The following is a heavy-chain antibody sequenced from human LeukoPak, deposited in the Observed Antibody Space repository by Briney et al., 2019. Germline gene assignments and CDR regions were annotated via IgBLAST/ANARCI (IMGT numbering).Heavy chain of an antibody. D-gene: IGHD3-3*01. CDR1: GINCDNFD. CDR3: AKGFAFDS. Sequence: GGSLRLSSAASGINCDNFDMSWGRQTAGKGLEWVSSISGTSGGTYYADSVKGRFTISRDNSKNTLYLQMNSLGAEDTALYYCAKGFAFDSWGQGTPVTVSS. J-gene: IGHJ4*02. CDR2: ISGTSGGT. V-gene: IGHV3-23*01.